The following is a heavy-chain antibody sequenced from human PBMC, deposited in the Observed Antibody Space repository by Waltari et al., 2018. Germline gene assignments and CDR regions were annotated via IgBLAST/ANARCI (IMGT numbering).Heavy chain of an antibody. CDR3: ARGLKQQQLVYI. Sequence: EVQLVESGGGLVQPGGSLRLSCAASGFTFSTYSMNWVRQAPGKGLEWVSYISGSSSTIYYADSVKGRFTISRDNAKNSLYLQMNSLRAEDTAVYYRARGLKQQQLVYIWGQGTLVTVSS. V-gene: IGHV3-48*04. CDR2: ISGSSSTI. CDR1: GFTFSTYS. D-gene: IGHD6-13*01. J-gene: IGHJ4*02.